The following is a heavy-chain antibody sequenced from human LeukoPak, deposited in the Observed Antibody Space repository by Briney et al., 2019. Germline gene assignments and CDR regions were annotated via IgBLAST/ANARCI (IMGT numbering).Heavy chain of an antibody. CDR1: GYIFTTRG. V-gene: IGHV1-18*01. D-gene: IGHD6-19*01. CDR3: ARDLPGAAVSGATRGMDV. CDR2: ISAYNGYT. Sequence: ASLKVSCEASGYIFTTRGITWVRQAPGQGLEWMGWISAYNGYTNYAQSLQGRLTLTRDTSTSTAYMELTSLTSDGTAVYYCARDLPGAAVSGATRGMDVWGQGTTVTVSS. J-gene: IGHJ6*02.